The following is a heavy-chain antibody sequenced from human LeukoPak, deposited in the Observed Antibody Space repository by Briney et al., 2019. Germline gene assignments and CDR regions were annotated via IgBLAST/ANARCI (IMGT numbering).Heavy chain of an antibody. V-gene: IGHV3-23*01. CDR1: GFTFSSYA. CDR3: AKDLYYGSGSYYNHNYFDY. CDR2: ISGSGGST. Sequence: GGSLRLSCAASGFTFSSYAMSWVRQAPGKGLEWVSAISGSGGSTYYADSVKGRFTISRDNSKNTLYLQMNSLRAEDTAVYYCAKDLYYGSGSYYNHNYFDYWGQGILVTVSS. J-gene: IGHJ4*02. D-gene: IGHD3-10*01.